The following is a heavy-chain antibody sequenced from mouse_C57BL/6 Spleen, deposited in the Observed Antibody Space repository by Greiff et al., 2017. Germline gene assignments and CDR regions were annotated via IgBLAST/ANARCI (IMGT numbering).Heavy chain of an antibody. V-gene: IGHV1-59*01. CDR2: IDPSDSYT. D-gene: IGHD1-1*01. Sequence: QVQLQQPGAELVRPGTSVKLSCKASGYTFTSYWMHWVKQRPGQGLEWIGVIDPSDSYTNYNQKFKGKATLTVDTSSSTAYMQLSSLTSEDSAVYDCARANTVVRVLDYWGQGTTLTVSS. CDR1: GYTFTSYW. CDR3: ARANTVVRVLDY. J-gene: IGHJ2*01.